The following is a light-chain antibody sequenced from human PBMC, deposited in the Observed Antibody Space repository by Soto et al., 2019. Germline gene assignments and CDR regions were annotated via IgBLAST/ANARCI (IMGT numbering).Light chain of an antibody. Sequence: QAVVTQPACVSGYLGESITISCTGTSSDVGSYNYVSWYQQHPGKAPKLMIYEVSDRPSGISSRFSGSKSGNTASLTISGLQTEDEADYYCSSYTSSSTLFGTGTKVTVL. CDR1: SSDVGSYNY. CDR3: SSYTSSSTL. V-gene: IGLV2-14*01. CDR2: EVS. J-gene: IGLJ1*01.